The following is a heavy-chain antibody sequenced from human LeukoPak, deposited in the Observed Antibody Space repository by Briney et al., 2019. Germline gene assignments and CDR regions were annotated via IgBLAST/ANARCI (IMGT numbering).Heavy chain of an antibody. D-gene: IGHD3-22*01. CDR3: ARVRGYYYHYFDY. J-gene: IGHJ4*02. V-gene: IGHV4-31*03. CDR2: IYYSGST. Sequence: SETLSLTCTVSGGSISSGGYYWSWIRQHPGKGLEWIGYIYYSGSTYYNPSHKSRVTISVDTSKNQFSLKLSSVTAADTAVYYCARVRGYYYHYFDYWGQGTLVTVSS. CDR1: GGSISSGGYY.